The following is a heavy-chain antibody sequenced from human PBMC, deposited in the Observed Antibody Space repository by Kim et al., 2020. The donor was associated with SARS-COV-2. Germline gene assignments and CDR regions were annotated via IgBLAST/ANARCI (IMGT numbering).Heavy chain of an antibody. D-gene: IGHD2-2*01. CDR3: AKDTTVVVVPAAILDY. Sequence: GGSLRLSCAASGFTFSSYGMHWVRQAPGKGLEWVAVISYDGSNKYYADSVKGRFTISRDNSKNTLYLQMNSLRAEDTAVYYCAKDTTVVVVPAAILDYWG. CDR2: ISYDGSNK. CDR1: GFTFSSYG. J-gene: IGHJ4*01. V-gene: IGHV3-30*18.